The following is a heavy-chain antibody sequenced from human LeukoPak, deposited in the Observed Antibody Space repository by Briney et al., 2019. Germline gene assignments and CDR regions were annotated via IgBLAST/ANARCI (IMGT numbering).Heavy chain of an antibody. CDR2: ISSSSSSYI. D-gene: IGHD6-13*01. CDR1: GFTFSSYS. Sequence: PGGSLRLSCAASGFTFSSYSMNWVRQAPGKGLEWVSSISSSSSSYIYYADSVKGRFTISRDNAKNSLYLQMNSLRAEDTAVYYCARDTIADNWFDPWGQGTLVTVSS. CDR3: ARDTIADNWFDP. V-gene: IGHV3-21*01. J-gene: IGHJ5*02.